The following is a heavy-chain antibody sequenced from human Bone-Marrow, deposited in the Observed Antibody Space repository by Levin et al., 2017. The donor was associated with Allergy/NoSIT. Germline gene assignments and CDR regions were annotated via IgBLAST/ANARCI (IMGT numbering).Heavy chain of an antibody. CDR2: IYYSGST. D-gene: IGHD3-10*01. CDR1: GGSLSGSSYF. J-gene: IGHJ6*02. CDR3: ARHSSPPRVAYYYAGLDV. V-gene: IGHV4-39*02. Sequence: SETLSLTCNVSGGSLSGSSYFWGWFRQPPGKGLEWIASIYYSGSTYYNTSLESRLTVSIDTSNNHFSLNLSSVTATDTAVYYCARHSSPPRVAYYYAGLDVWGQGTTVTVSS.